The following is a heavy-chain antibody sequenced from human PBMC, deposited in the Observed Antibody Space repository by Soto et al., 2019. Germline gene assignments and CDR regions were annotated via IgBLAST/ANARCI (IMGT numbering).Heavy chain of an antibody. CDR3: ARDSGIYRSRLPYYYYYGMDV. CDR1: GYTFTGYY. D-gene: IGHD3-3*02. CDR2: INPNSGGT. V-gene: IGHV1-2*04. J-gene: IGHJ6*02. Sequence: GASVKVSCKASGYTFTGYYMHWVRQAPGQGLEWMGWINPNSGGTNYAQKFQGWVTMTRDTSISTAYMELSRLRSDDTAVYYCARDSGIYRSRLPYYYYYGMDVWGQGTTVTVSS.